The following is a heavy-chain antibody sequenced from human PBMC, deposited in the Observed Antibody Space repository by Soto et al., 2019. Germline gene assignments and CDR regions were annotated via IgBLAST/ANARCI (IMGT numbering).Heavy chain of an antibody. J-gene: IGHJ4*02. V-gene: IGHV4-61*01. Sequence: SETLSLTCTVSGGSVSSGSYYWSWIRQHPGKGLEWIGYIYYSGSTNYNPSLKSRVTISVDTSKNQFSLKLSSVTAADTAVYYCARLCGFRRRDGYNYFVYWGQAILVTVSS. CDR1: GGSVSSGSYY. CDR2: IYYSGST. D-gene: IGHD5-12*01. CDR3: ARLCGFRRRDGYNYFVY.